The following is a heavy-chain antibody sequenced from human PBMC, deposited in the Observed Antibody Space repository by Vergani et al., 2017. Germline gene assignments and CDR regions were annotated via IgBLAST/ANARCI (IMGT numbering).Heavy chain of an antibody. CDR1: GFTFSSYG. J-gene: IGHJ6*02. Sequence: QVQLVESGGGVVQPGGSLRLSCAASGFTFSSYGMHWVRQAPGKGLEWVAFIRYDGSNKYYADSVKGRSTISRDNSKNTLYLQMNSLRAEDTAVYYCAKDLGSSSWHYYYYYGMDVWGQGTTVTVSS. CDR2: IRYDGSNK. D-gene: IGHD6-13*01. CDR3: AKDLGSSSWHYYYYYGMDV. V-gene: IGHV3-30*02.